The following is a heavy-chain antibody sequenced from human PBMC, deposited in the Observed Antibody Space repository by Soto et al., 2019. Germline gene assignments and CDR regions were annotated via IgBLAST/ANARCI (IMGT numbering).Heavy chain of an antibody. CDR1: GGSFCGSY. CDR2: INHSGST. V-gene: IGHV4-34*01. J-gene: IGHJ5*02. Sequence: SGTTDLACAAYGGSFCGSYLGGFRQQPGKGLEWIGEINHSGSTNYNPSLKSRVTISVDTSKNQFSPKLSSVTAADTAGYYCARGRSRITMVRGVTSVSDWFDPWLQGSLVTGSS. D-gene: IGHD3-10*01. CDR3: ARGRSRITMVRGVTSVSDWFDP.